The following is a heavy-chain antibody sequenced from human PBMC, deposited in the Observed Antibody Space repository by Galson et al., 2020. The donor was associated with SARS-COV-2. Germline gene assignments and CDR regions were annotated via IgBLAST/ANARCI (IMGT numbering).Heavy chain of an antibody. Sequence: GESLKISCKGSGYSFTSYWIGWVRQMPGKGLEWMGIIYPGDSDTRYSPSFQGQVTISADKSISTAYLQWSSLKASDTAMYYCAREYQPLSYYYGMDVWGQGTTVTVSS. J-gene: IGHJ6*02. CDR3: AREYQPLSYYYGMDV. CDR2: IYPGDSDT. D-gene: IGHD2-2*01. V-gene: IGHV5-51*01. CDR1: GYSFTSYW.